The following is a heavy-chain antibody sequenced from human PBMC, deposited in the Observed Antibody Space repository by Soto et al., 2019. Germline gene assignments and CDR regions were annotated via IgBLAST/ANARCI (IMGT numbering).Heavy chain of an antibody. Sequence: LRLSCAASGFTFSSYDMHWVRQATGKGLEWVSAIGTAGDTYYPGSVKGRFTISRENAKNSLYLQMNSLRAGDTAVYYCAREPRYCSGGSCYPRRNGMDVWGQGTTVTVSS. CDR3: AREPRYCSGGSCYPRRNGMDV. V-gene: IGHV3-13*01. D-gene: IGHD2-15*01. CDR1: GFTFSSYD. J-gene: IGHJ6*02. CDR2: IGTAGDT.